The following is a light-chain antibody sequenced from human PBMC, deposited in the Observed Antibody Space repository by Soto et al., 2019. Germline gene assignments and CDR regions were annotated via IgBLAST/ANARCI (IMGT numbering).Light chain of an antibody. V-gene: IGLV1-40*01. J-gene: IGLJ1*01. Sequence: QSALTQPPSVSGAPWQRVTISCTGSSSNIGAGYDVHWYQQLPGAAPKLLIYGNSNRPSGVPDRFSGSKSGTSASLAITGLQAEDEADYYCQSYDSSLRGSKVFGTGTKVTVL. CDR1: SSNIGAGYD. CDR2: GNS. CDR3: QSYDSSLRGSKV.